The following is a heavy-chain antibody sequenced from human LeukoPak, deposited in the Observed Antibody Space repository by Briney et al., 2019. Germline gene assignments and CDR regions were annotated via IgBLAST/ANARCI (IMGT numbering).Heavy chain of an antibody. CDR3: ARGGCPSGYFDY. J-gene: IGHJ4*02. CDR1: GFTFDDNG. CDR2: INWNGGSK. D-gene: IGHD3-10*01. V-gene: IGHV3-20*04. Sequence: PGGSLRLSCAASGFTFDDNGMSWVRQAPGKGLEWVSGINWNGGSKGYADSVKGRFTISRDNAKNSLYLQMNSLRAEDTALYYCARGGCPSGYFDYWGQGTLVTVSS.